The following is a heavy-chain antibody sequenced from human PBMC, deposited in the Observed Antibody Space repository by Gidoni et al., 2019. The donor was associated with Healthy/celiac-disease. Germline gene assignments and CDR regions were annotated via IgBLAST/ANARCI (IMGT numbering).Heavy chain of an antibody. CDR3: AKGAYSSGWYYFDY. V-gene: IGHV3-30*02. D-gene: IGHD6-19*01. J-gene: IGHJ4*02. CDR1: GFPFSSYG. CDR2: IRYDGSNK. Sequence: QVQLVESGGGVVQPGGYLSLSCAASGFPFSSYGMHWVRQAPGKGLEWVAFIRYDGSNKYYADSVKGRFTISRDNSKNTLYLQMNSLRAEDTAVYYCAKGAYSSGWYYFDYWGQGTLVTVSS.